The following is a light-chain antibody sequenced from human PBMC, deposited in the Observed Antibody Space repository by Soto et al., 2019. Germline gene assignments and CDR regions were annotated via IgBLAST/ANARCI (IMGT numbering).Light chain of an antibody. J-gene: IGKJ1*01. CDR3: QQSYSTRVT. CDR2: AAS. CDR1: QSISSY. Sequence: DIQITQSPSSLSASVGASVTITCRAGQSISSYLNWYQQQPGKAPKLLIYAASSLQSGVPSRFSGSGSGTDFTLTISSRQPEDFATYYCQQSYSTRVTFGQGTKVDIK. V-gene: IGKV1-39*01.